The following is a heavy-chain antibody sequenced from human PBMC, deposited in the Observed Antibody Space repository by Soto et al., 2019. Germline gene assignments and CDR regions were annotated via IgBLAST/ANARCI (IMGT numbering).Heavy chain of an antibody. CDR1: GGSISSGYYY. CDR2: IYYSGST. V-gene: IGHV4-30-4*01. CDR3: ARQGLAYYDYIWGSYRYIRGTAYDAFDI. J-gene: IGHJ3*02. Sequence: SETLSLTCTVSGGSISSGYYYWSWIRQPPGKGLEWIGYIYYSGSTNYNPSLKSRVTISVDTSKNQFSLKLSSVTAADTAVYYCARQGLAYYDYIWGSYRYIRGTAYDAFDIWGQGTMVTVSS. D-gene: IGHD3-16*02.